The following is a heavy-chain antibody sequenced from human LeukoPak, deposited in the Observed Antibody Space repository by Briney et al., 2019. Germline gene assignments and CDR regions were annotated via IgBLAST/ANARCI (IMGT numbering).Heavy chain of an antibody. CDR3: ARDSSSWYVNWFDP. Sequence: GGSLRLSCAASGFTFSSYSMNWVRQAPGKGLEWVSSISSSSSYIYYADSVKGRFTISRDNAKNSLYLQMNSPRAEDTAVYYCARDSSSWYVNWFDPWGQGTLVTVSS. D-gene: IGHD6-13*01. J-gene: IGHJ5*02. CDR2: ISSSSSYI. V-gene: IGHV3-21*01. CDR1: GFTFSSYS.